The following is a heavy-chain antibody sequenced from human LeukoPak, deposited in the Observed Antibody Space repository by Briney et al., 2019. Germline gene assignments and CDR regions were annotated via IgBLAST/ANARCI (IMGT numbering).Heavy chain of an antibody. J-gene: IGHJ6*02. Sequence: ASVKVSCKASGGTFSSYAISWVRQAPGQGLEWMGGIIAIFGTANYAQKFQGRVTITADESTSTAYMELSSLRSEDTAVYYCARAESIVVVPAAMDYGMDVWGQGTTVTVSS. CDR1: GGTFSSYA. D-gene: IGHD2-2*01. CDR3: ARAESIVVVPAAMDYGMDV. V-gene: IGHV1-69*13. CDR2: IIAIFGTA.